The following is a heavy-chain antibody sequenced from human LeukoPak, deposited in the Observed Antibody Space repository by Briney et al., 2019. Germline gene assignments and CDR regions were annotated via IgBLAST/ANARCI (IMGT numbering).Heavy chain of an antibody. CDR3: AREGSEAGLPGY. CDR1: GGSISSDY. CDR2: ISYSGSA. J-gene: IGHJ4*02. Sequence: KPSETLSLTCTVSGGSISSDYWSWIRQPPGKGLEWIGYISYSGSANYNPSLKSRVIMSVDTSKNQFSLKLNSVTAADTAVYYCAREGSEAGLPGYWGQGTLVTVSS. V-gene: IGHV4-59*01. D-gene: IGHD6-19*01.